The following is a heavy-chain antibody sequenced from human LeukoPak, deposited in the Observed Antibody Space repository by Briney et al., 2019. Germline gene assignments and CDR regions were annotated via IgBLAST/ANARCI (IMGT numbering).Heavy chain of an antibody. J-gene: IGHJ4*02. Sequence: SETVSLTCTVSGGSISSGSYYWSWIRQPAGKGLEWIGRIYTSGSTNYNPSLKSRVTISVDTSKNQFSLKLSSVTAADTAVYYCASSAIGYVYWGQGTLVTVSS. D-gene: IGHD3-16*01. CDR1: GGSISSGSYY. V-gene: IGHV4-61*02. CDR3: ASSAIGYVY. CDR2: IYTSGST.